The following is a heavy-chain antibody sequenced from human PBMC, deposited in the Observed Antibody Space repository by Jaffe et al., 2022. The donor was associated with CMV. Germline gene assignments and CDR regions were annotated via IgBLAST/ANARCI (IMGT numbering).Heavy chain of an antibody. V-gene: IGHV3-21*01. D-gene: IGHD3-3*01. J-gene: IGHJ4*02. CDR3: ARAPAVLRFLEWLFDYFDY. Sequence: EVQLVESGGGLVKPGGSLRLSCAASGFTFSSYSMNWVRQAPGKGLEWVSSISSSSSYIYYADSVKGRFTISRDNAKNSLYLQMNSLRAEDTAVYYCARAPAVLRFLEWLFDYFDYWGQGTLVTVSS. CDR2: ISSSSSYI. CDR1: GFTFSSYS.